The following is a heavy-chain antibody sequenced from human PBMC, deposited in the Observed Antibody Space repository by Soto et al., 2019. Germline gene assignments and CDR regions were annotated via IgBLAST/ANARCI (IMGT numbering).Heavy chain of an antibody. CDR2: INHSGST. CDR1: GGSVSNKTYY. J-gene: IGHJ6*02. V-gene: IGHV4-34*01. Sequence: SETLSLTCSVSGGSVSNKTYYWSWIRQPPGKGLEWIGEINHSGSTNYNPSLKSRVTISVDTSKNQFSLKLSSVTAADTAVYYCAIPKVDYIVGGMDVWGQGTTVTVSS. CDR3: AIPKVDYIVGGMDV. D-gene: IGHD3-22*01.